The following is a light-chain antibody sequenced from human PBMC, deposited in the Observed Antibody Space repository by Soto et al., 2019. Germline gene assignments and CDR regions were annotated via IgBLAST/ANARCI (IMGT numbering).Light chain of an antibody. CDR2: RNN. CDR3: AAWDDSLLV. CDR1: SSNIGSAY. V-gene: IGLV1-47*01. J-gene: IGLJ2*01. Sequence: QSVLTQPPSASGTPGQTVTICCSGSSSNIGSAYIYWYQHLPGTAPKLLIYRNNQRPSGVPDRFSASKSGTSASLAISGLRSEDDADYYCAAWDDSLLVFGGGTKLTVL.